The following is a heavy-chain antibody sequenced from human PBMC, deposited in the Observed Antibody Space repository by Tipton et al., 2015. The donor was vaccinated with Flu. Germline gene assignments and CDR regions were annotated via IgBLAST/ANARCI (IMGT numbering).Heavy chain of an antibody. D-gene: IGHD3-22*01. CDR3: AKGASIGQPHDAFDV. V-gene: IGHV3-23*01. CDR2: ISGNGGSP. Sequence: SLRLSCVASGFTFSDFAMIWVRQAPGKGPQWVSVISGNGGSPYYADSVKGRYTISRDNSKNTLYLQMNDLKAEDTALYYCAKGASIGQPHDAFDVWGQGTMVPVSS. J-gene: IGHJ3*01. CDR1: GFTFSDFA.